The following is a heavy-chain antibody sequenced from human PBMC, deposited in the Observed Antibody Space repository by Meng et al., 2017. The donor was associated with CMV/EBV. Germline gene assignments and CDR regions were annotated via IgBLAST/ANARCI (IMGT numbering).Heavy chain of an antibody. D-gene: IGHD3-22*01. CDR3: AHRRYYYDSSGFDP. CDR2: IYLNDDK. V-gene: IGHV2-5*01. Sequence: SGPTLVKPTQTLTLTCSFSGFSLSTSGVGVGWIRQPPGKALEWLALIYLNDDKRYSPSLKSRLTITKDTSKNQVVLTMTNMDPVDTATYYCAHRRYYYDSSGFDPWGQGTLVTVSS. J-gene: IGHJ5*02. CDR1: GFSLSTSGVG.